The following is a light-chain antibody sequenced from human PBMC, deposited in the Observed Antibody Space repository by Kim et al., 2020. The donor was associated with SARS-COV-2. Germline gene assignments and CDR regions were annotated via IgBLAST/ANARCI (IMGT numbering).Light chain of an antibody. Sequence: EIVMTQSPVTLSVSPGERATLSCRASQSVSSNLAWYQKKPGQAPRLLIFDATTTATGIPARFSGSGSGTEFSLTISSLQTEDSAVYYCQQYNNWPWTFGQGTKVDIK. CDR3: QQYNNWPWT. CDR2: DAT. J-gene: IGKJ1*01. V-gene: IGKV3-15*01. CDR1: QSVSSN.